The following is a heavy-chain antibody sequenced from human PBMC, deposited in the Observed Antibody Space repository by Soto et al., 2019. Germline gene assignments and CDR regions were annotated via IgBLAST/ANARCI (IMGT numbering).Heavy chain of an antibody. V-gene: IGHV3-21*01. CDR3: VRDLPRLWGYGLNV. J-gene: IGHJ6*02. CDR2: ISSRSAYI. CDR1: GFTFSSYS. Sequence: EVQLVESGGGLVKPGGSLRLSCAASGFTFSSYSMNWVRQAPGKGLEWVSSISSRSAYISYADSVKGRFTISRDNAKESRSLQLNSLRAEDTATYYCVRDLPRLWGYGLNVWGQGTTVIVSS. D-gene: IGHD3-10*01.